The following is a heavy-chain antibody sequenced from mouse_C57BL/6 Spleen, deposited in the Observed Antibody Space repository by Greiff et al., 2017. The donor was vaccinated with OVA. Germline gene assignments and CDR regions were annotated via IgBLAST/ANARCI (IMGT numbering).Heavy chain of an antibody. D-gene: IGHD1-1*01. Sequence: QVQLQQSGAELVKPGASVKLSCKASGYTFTEYTIHWVKQRSGQGLEWIGWFYPGSGSIKYNEKFKDKATLTADKSSSTVYMELSRLTSEDSAVFDGARLEDRLGRDFHWFAYWGQGTLVTVSA. J-gene: IGHJ3*01. CDR2: FYPGSGSI. CDR1: GYTFTEYT. V-gene: IGHV1-62-2*01. CDR3: ARLEDRLGRDFHWFAY.